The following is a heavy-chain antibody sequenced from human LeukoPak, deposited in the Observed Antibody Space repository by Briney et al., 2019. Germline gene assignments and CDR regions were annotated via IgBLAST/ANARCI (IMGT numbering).Heavy chain of an antibody. CDR1: GLIFSRCN. Sequence: PGGSLRLSCAASGLIFSRCNMNWVRQGPGKGLEWISSINWNGDSTDYADSVKGRFTISRDNAKKYLYLQMNSLRAEDTALYYCARVVATFDYYYYMDVWGKGTTVTVSS. D-gene: IGHD5-12*01. CDR3: ARVVATFDYYYYMDV. J-gene: IGHJ6*03. CDR2: INWNGDST. V-gene: IGHV3-20*04.